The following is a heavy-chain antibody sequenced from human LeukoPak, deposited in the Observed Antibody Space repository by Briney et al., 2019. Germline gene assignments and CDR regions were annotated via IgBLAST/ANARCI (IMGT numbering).Heavy chain of an antibody. CDR1: GFTVSSNY. CDR3: AREYGGNSGYFDY. D-gene: IGHD4-23*01. J-gene: IGHJ4*03. CDR2: IYSGGST. V-gene: IGHV3-53*01. Sequence: PGGSLRLSCAASGFTVSSNYMSWVRQAPGKGLEWVSVIYSGGSTYYADSVKGRFTISRDNSKNTLYPQMNSLRAEDTAVYYCAREYGGNSGYFDYWGQGTMVTVSS.